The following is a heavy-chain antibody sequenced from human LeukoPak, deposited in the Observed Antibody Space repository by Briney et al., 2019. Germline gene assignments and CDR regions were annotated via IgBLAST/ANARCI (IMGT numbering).Heavy chain of an antibody. CDR1: GYTLTSYS. Sequence: ASVKVSCKASGYTLTSYSISWVRQAPGQGLEWMGWISAYNGNTDLAQKLQGRVTMTTDTSTSTAYMELRSLRSDDTAVYYCARGLRAYCSGGSCSAGYWGQGTLVTVSS. CDR2: ISAYNGNT. V-gene: IGHV1-18*01. CDR3: ARGLRAYCSGGSCSAGY. J-gene: IGHJ4*02. D-gene: IGHD2-15*01.